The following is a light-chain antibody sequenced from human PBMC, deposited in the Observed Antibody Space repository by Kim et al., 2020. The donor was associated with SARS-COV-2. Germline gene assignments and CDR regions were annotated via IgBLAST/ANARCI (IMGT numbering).Light chain of an antibody. CDR3: QQCYSTPHT. J-gene: IGKJ2*01. Sequence: RATINCKSSQSVLYNSNNKKYLTWYQQKPGQPPKLLIYWSSTRESGVPDRFSGSGSGTDFTLTISSLQAEDVAVYYCQQCYSTPHTLGQGTKLEI. CDR2: WSS. CDR1: QSVLYNSNNKKY. V-gene: IGKV4-1*01.